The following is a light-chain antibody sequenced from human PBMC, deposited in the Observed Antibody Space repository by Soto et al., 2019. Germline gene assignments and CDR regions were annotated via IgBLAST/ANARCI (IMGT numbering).Light chain of an antibody. V-gene: IGLV4-69*01. CDR2: VNSGGSH. J-gene: IGLJ7*01. Sequence: QLVLTQSPSASASLGASVKLTCTLSSGHSNYAIAWHQQQPEKGPRYLMKVNSGGSHLKGDGIPDRFSGSSSGAERYLFISSLQSEDEADYYCQTWGTGSAIVVFGGGTQLTVL. CDR3: QTWGTGSAIVV. CDR1: SGHSNYA.